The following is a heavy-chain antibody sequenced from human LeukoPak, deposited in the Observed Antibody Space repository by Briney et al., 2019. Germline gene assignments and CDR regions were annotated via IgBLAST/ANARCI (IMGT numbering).Heavy chain of an antibody. Sequence: PSETLSLTCSVSGVSISSGSNYWGWIRQPPGKTLEWIGSIYSRGNTYYNPSLKSRVIILIDTAKNHFSLNLSSVTAADTAVYYCARSSGWYVDYWGQGTLVTVSS. CDR1: GVSISSGSNY. CDR3: ARSSGWYVDY. CDR2: IYSRGNT. V-gene: IGHV4-39*07. J-gene: IGHJ4*02. D-gene: IGHD6-19*01.